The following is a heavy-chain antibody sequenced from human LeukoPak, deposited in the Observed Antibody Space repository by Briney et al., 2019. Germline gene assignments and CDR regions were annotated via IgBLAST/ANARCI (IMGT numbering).Heavy chain of an antibody. CDR2: ISSNGGST. D-gene: IGHD3-9*01. J-gene: IGHJ6*04. CDR1: GFTFSSYA. CDR3: VSRYFDWSYNYYGMDV. V-gene: IGHV3-64D*06. Sequence: GGSLRLSCSASGFTFSSYAMHWVRQAPGKGLEYVSAISSNGGSTYYADSVKGRFTISRDNSKNTLYLQMISLRAEDTAVYYCVSRYFDWSYNYYGMDVWGKGTTVTVSS.